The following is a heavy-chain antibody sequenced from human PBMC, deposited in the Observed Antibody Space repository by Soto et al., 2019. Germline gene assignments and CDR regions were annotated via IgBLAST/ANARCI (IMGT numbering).Heavy chain of an antibody. J-gene: IGHJ4*02. V-gene: IGHV3-49*04. CDR1: GFTFGDYA. CDR2: MRSKAYGATT. D-gene: IGHD3-10*01. Sequence: EVQLVDSGGGLVQPGRSLRLSCTGSGFTFGDYAVSWVRQAPGKGLAWVGFMRSKAYGATTEYAPSVKGRFSISRDDSKRVAYLQMNSLKIDDTAVYYCSRDLLGGSGTYWRYWGQGTLVTVSS. CDR3: SRDLLGGSGTYWRY.